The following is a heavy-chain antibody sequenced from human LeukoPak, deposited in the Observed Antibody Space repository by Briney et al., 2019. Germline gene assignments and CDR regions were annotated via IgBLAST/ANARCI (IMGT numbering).Heavy chain of an antibody. Sequence: HTGGSLRLSCAASGFTFSSYEMNWVRQAPGKGLEWVSYISSSGSTIYYADSVKGRFTISRDNAKNSLYLQMNSLRAEDTAVYYCARDSFIITMVRDYNWFDPWGQGTLVTVSS. CDR2: ISSSGSTI. V-gene: IGHV3-48*03. CDR1: GFTFSSYE. J-gene: IGHJ5*02. D-gene: IGHD3-10*01. CDR3: ARDSFIITMVRDYNWFDP.